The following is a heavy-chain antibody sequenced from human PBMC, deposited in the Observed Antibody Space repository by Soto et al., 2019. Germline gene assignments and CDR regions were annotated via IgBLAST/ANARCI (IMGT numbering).Heavy chain of an antibody. V-gene: IGHV4-31*03. CDR3: ARTCGGDCYDAFDI. D-gene: IGHD2-21*02. CDR1: GGSISSGGYY. CDR2: IYYSGST. J-gene: IGHJ3*02. Sequence: SETLSLTCTVSGGSISSGGYYWSWIRQHPGKGLEWIGYIYYSGSTYYNPSLKRRVTISVDTSKNQFSLKLSSVTAADTAVYYCARTCGGDCYDAFDIWGQGTMVTVSS.